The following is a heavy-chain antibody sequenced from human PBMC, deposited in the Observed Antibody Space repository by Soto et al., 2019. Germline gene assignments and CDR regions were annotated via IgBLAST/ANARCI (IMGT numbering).Heavy chain of an antibody. Sequence: QVQLVQSGAEVKRPGASVKLSCKASGYTFTTYGFNWVRQAPGQGLEWMGWISPYNGDTNYAQNFQGRVTLTTDTSTSTAYMELRSLTSDDTAVYYCARTPRAQIIVLEAATRFDYWGQGTLVTVSS. CDR3: ARTPRAQIIVLEAATRFDY. V-gene: IGHV1-18*04. J-gene: IGHJ4*02. D-gene: IGHD2-15*01. CDR1: GYTFTTYG. CDR2: ISPYNGDT.